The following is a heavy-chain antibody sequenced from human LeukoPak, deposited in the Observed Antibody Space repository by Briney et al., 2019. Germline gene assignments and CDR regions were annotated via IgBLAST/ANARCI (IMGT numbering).Heavy chain of an antibody. CDR3: ARNIAAAGINWFDP. J-gene: IGHJ5*02. CDR1: GGTFSSYA. V-gene: IGHV1-69*13. D-gene: IGHD6-13*01. CDR2: IIPIFGTA. Sequence: ASVKVSCKASGGTFSSYAISWVRQAPGQGLEWMGGIIPIFGTANYAQKFQGRVTITADESTSTAYMELSSLRSEDTAVYYCARNIAAAGINWFDPWGQGTLATVSS.